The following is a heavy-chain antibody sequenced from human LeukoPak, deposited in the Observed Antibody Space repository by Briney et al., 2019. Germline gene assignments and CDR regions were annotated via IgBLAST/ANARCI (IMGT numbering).Heavy chain of an antibody. V-gene: IGHV3-23*01. CDR2: ISGSGGRA. CDR3: AKRKGSAFDI. CDR1: GFTLSSYA. D-gene: IGHD3-10*01. Sequence: GGSVSLSCAASGFTLSSYAMRWVRQAPGKGLEWVSSISGSGGRAYYADSVKGRFTISRDNSKSTLYLQMNSLRAEDTAVYYCAKRKGSAFDIWGQGTMVTVSS. J-gene: IGHJ3*02.